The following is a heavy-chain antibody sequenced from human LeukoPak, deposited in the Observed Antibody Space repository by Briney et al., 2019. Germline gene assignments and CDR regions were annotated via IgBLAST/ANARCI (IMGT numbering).Heavy chain of an antibody. Sequence: SQTLSLTCTVSGGSISSGDYYWSWIRQPPGKGLEWIGYIYYSGSTYYNSSLKSRVTISVDTSKNQFSLKLSSVTAADTAVYYWARASEDSSSWYIHAFDIWGQGTMVTVSS. CDR3: ARASEDSSSWYIHAFDI. CDR2: IYYSGST. V-gene: IGHV4-30-4*01. CDR1: GGSISSGDYY. D-gene: IGHD6-13*01. J-gene: IGHJ3*02.